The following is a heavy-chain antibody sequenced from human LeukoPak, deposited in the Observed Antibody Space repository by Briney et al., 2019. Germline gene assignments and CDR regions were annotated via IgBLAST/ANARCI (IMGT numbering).Heavy chain of an antibody. J-gene: IGHJ5*02. V-gene: IGHV4-38-2*02. CDR1: GYSISSGYY. CDR3: AKLPYSSSSIGRWFDP. D-gene: IGHD6-6*01. Sequence: PSETLSLTCTVSGYSISSGYYWGWIRQPPGKGLEWIGSIYHSGSTYYNPSLKSRVTISVDTSKNQFSLKLSSVTAADTAVYYCAKLPYSSSSIGRWFDPWGQGTLVTVSS. CDR2: IYHSGST.